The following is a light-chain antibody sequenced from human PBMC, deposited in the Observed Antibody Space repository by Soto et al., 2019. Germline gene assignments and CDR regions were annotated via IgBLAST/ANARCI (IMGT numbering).Light chain of an antibody. J-gene: IGKJ1*01. CDR3: QQSYSTPRT. Sequence: DIQMTQSPSSLSASVGDTVTITCRASQDISNYLAWFQQKPGEAPKLLIYGPSTLESGVPSRFSGGKSGTDFTLTISGLQPEDVATYYCQQSYSTPRTFGQGTKVEFK. CDR1: QDISNY. V-gene: IGKV1-27*01. CDR2: GPS.